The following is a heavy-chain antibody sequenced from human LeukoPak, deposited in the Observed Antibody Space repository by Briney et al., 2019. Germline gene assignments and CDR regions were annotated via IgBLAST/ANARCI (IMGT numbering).Heavy chain of an antibody. J-gene: IGHJ6*02. CDR2: INSDGSTI. CDR3: ARGGYPGPMDV. V-gene: IGHV3-74*01. Sequence: QPGGSLRLSCAASGFSFSSYWMHWVRQAPGKGLVWVSRINSDGSTINYADSVKGRFTISRDNAKNSLYLQMNSLRVEDTALYHCARGGYPGPMDVWGQGTTVTVSS. CDR1: GFSFSSYW. D-gene: IGHD5-18*01.